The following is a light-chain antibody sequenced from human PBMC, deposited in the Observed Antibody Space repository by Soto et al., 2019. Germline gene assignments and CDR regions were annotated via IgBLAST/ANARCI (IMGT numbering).Light chain of an antibody. CDR2: GAS. CDR1: QSASSSY. CDR3: QEYGTSRT. J-gene: IGKJ1*01. V-gene: IGKV3-20*01. Sequence: EIVLTQSPGTLSLSPGERATLSCRASQSASSSYLAWYQQKPGQAPRLLIYGASSRATGIPDRFSGSGSGTDFTLTISRLGPEDFAVYYCQEYGTSRTFGQGTKVEIK.